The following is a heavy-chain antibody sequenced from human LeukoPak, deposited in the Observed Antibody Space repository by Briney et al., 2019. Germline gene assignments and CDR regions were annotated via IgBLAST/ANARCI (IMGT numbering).Heavy chain of an antibody. CDR2: IYSGGST. V-gene: IGHV3-66*01. J-gene: IGHJ6*02. Sequence: PGGSLRLSCAASGFTVSSNYMSWVRQAPGKGLEWVPVIYSGGSTYYADSVKGRFTISRDNSKNTLYLQMNSLRAEDTAVYYCARVSGSSSAYYYYGMDVWGQGTTVTVSS. CDR3: ARVSGSSSAYYYYGMDV. D-gene: IGHD3-10*01. CDR1: GFTVSSNY.